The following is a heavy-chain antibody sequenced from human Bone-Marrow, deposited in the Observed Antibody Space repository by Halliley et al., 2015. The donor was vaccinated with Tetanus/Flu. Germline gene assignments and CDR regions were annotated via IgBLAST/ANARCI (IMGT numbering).Heavy chain of an antibody. CDR1: GGSISSGNFY. Sequence: TLSLTCTVSGGSISSGNFYWSWIRQHPGKGLEWIGYISYSGSAYSKPSLESRVSISLDTSKNQFSLKMNSVTAADTAVYYCARGPPGTARGNWFDPWGQGTLVIVSS. D-gene: IGHD2-21*02. J-gene: IGHJ5*02. CDR2: ISYSGSA. V-gene: IGHV4-31*03. CDR3: ARGPPGTARGNWFDP.